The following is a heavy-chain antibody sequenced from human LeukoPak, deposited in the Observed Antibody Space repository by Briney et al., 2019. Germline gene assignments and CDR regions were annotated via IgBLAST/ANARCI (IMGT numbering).Heavy chain of an antibody. CDR3: ARAQEYQLLSRPYYGMDV. CDR1: GGTFSSYA. J-gene: IGHJ6*02. Sequence: SVKVSCKASGGTFSSYAISWVRQAPGQGLEWMGRIIPILGIANYAQKFQGRVTITADKSTSTAYMELSSLRPEDTAVYYCARAQEYQLLSRPYYGMDVWGQGTTVTVSS. CDR2: IIPILGIA. V-gene: IGHV1-69*04. D-gene: IGHD2-2*01.